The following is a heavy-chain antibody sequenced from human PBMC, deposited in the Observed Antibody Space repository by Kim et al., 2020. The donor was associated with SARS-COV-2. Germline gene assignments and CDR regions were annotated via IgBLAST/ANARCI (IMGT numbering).Heavy chain of an antibody. CDR1: GGSISSSSYY. CDR2: IYYSGST. D-gene: IGHD6-13*01. Sequence: SETLYLTCTVSGGSISSSSYYWGWIRPPPGKGLDWIGSIYYSGSTYYNPSLKSRATISIDTSKNQFSLKLSSVTAADTAVYYCARHPPRYSGPTWRSNWFYPLGQGTLVTVSS. V-gene: IGHV4-39*01. J-gene: IGHJ5*02. CDR3: ARHPPRYSGPTWRSNWFYP.